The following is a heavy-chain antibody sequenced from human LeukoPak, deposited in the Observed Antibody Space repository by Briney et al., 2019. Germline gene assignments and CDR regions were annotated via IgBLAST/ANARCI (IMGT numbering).Heavy chain of an antibody. Sequence: GGSLRLSCAASGFTFSSYAMSWVRQAPGKGLEWVSGISGSGGSTHYADSVKGRFTISRDNSKNTLYLEMDSLRAEDTAVYYCAKGKRRQTADDAFDIWGQGTMVTVSS. CDR3: AKGKRRQTADDAFDI. CDR2: ISGSGGST. CDR1: GFTFSSYA. V-gene: IGHV3-23*01. J-gene: IGHJ3*02.